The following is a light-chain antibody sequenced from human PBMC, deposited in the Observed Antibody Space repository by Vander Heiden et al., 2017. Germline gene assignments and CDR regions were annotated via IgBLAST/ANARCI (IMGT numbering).Light chain of an antibody. CDR3: CSYAGSYTFAV. CDR2: DVN. CDR1: SSDVGGSNY. J-gene: IGLJ2*01. Sequence: QSALTQPRSVSGSPGQSVTISCTGTSSDVGGSNYVSWYQQHPGKAPKIMIYDVNKRPSGVPDRFSGSKSGNTASLTISGLQAEDEADYYCCSYAGSYTFAVFGGGTKVTVL. V-gene: IGLV2-11*01.